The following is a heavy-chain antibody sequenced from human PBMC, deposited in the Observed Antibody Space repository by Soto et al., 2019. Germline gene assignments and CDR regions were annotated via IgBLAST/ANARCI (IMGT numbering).Heavy chain of an antibody. D-gene: IGHD2-2*01. CDR1: GFTFSSYA. CDR2: VSGSGGST. V-gene: IGHV3-23*01. CDR3: AKGVVVVPAASLFPISDDGFDM. J-gene: IGHJ3*02. Sequence: GGSLRLSCAGSGFTFSSYAMSWVRQAPGKGLDWVSAVSGSGGSTYYADSVKGRFTISRDNSKNTLYLQMNSLRAEDTAVYYCAKGVVVVPAASLFPISDDGFDMWGQGTMVTVSS.